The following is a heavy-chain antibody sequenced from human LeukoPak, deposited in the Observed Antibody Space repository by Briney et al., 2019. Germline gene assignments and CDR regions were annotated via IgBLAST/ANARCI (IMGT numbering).Heavy chain of an antibody. CDR3: TTEPPYYYDSSLSFGINPRDWYFDY. V-gene: IGHV3-15*01. J-gene: IGHJ4*02. D-gene: IGHD3-22*01. CDR2: IKSKTDGGTT. Sequence: PGGSLRLSCAASGFTFSNAWMSWVRQAPGKGLEWVGRIKSKTDGGTTDYAAPVKGRFTISRDDSKNTLYLQMNSLKTEDTAVYYCTTEPPYYYDSSLSFGINPRDWYFDYWGQGTLVTVSS. CDR1: GFTFSNAW.